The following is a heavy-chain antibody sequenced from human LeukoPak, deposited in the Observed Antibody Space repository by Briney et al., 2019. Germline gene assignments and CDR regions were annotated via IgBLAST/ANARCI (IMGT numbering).Heavy chain of an antibody. CDR2: ISGSGGST. CDR1: GFTFSSYA. CDR3: AAQKAVAGLYFDY. J-gene: IGHJ4*02. D-gene: IGHD6-19*01. V-gene: IGHV3-23*01. Sequence: GGSLRLSCAASGFTFSSYAMSWVRQAPGKGLEWVSAISGSGGSTYYADSVKGRFTISRDNSKNTLYLQMNSLRAEDTAVYYCAAQKAVAGLYFDYWGQGTLVTVSS.